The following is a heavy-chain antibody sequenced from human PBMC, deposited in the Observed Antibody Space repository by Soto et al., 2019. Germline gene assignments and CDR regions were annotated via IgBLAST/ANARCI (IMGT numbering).Heavy chain of an antibody. V-gene: IGHV3-23*01. CDR3: ACDYDYLWGSYFRKWYGFYY. CDR1: GFTFSSYA. D-gene: IGHD3-16*01. Sequence: EVQLLESGGGLVQPGGSLRLSCAASGFTFSSYAMSWVRQAPGKGLEWVSAISGSGGSTYYADSVKGRFTISRDNSKNPLYMQRNGLRAEATAVYYCACDYDYLWGSYFRKWYGFYYRGQGTLVTVSS. J-gene: IGHJ4*02. CDR2: ISGSGGST.